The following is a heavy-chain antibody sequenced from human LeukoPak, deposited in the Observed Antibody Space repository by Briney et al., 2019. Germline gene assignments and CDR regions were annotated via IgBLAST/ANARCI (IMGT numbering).Heavy chain of an antibody. CDR2: LYYSAST. D-gene: IGHD1-26*01. J-gene: IGHJ4*02. Sequence: PSETLSLTCTVSGGTICSYYWSWLRQPPGKGRVGIRYLYYSASTNYNPSLKRRVTISVDTSKDQFSLKLSSVTAADTAVYYCARLHKWELLSYGNYFDYWGQGTLVTVSS. CDR1: GGTICSYY. V-gene: IGHV4-59*08. CDR3: ARLHKWELLSYGNYFDY.